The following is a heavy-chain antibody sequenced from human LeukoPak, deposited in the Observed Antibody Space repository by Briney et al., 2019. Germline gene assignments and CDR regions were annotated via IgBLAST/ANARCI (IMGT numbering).Heavy chain of an antibody. CDR3: ARVGHYCSSTSCPGEWIDY. V-gene: IGHV1-69*04. J-gene: IGHJ4*02. D-gene: IGHD2-2*01. CDR1: GGTFSSYA. Sequence: GASVKVSCKASGGTFSSYAISWVRQAPGQGLEWMGRIIPILGIENYAQKFQGRVTITADKSTSTAYMELSSLRSEDTAVYYCARVGHYCSSTSCPGEWIDYWGQGTLVTVSS. CDR2: IIPILGIE.